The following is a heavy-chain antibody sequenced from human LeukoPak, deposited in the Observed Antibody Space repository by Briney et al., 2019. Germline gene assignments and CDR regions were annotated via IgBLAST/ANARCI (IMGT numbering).Heavy chain of an antibody. Sequence: SETLSLTCSVSGDSISIYYWSWIRQPPGKGLEWIGYIDHTGSTNYNPSLNSRVTISRDTSKNHFSLRLSSVTAADTAVYYCARVMYSSGWYNWFDPWGQGTLVTVSS. CDR2: IDHTGST. CDR1: GDSISIYY. D-gene: IGHD6-19*01. J-gene: IGHJ5*02. CDR3: ARVMYSSGWYNWFDP. V-gene: IGHV4-59*01.